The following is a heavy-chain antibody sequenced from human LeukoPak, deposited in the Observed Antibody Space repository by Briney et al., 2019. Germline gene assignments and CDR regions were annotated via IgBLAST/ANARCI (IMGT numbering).Heavy chain of an antibody. CDR3: AGQVGTDAFDI. CDR1: GGSISSYY. V-gene: IGHV4-59*08. J-gene: IGHJ3*02. CDR2: IYYSGST. Sequence: SGTLSLTCTVSGGSISSYYWSWIRQPPGKGLEWIGYIYYSGSTNYNPSLKSRVTISVDTSKNQFSLKLSSVTAADTAVYYCAGQVGTDAFDIWGRGTVVTVSS. D-gene: IGHD1-1*01.